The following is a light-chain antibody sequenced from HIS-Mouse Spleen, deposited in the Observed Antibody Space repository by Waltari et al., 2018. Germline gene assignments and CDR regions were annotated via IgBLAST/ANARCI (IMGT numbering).Light chain of an antibody. J-gene: IGLJ3*02. V-gene: IGLV2-23*01. CDR1: SSDVWRYNL. CDR2: EGS. CDR3: CSYAGSSTWV. Sequence: QSALTQPASVSGSPGQSIPISCTGTSSDVWRYNLVPWYQQHPGKAPKLMIYEGSKRPSGVSNRFSGSKSGNTASLTISGLQAEDEADYYCCSYAGSSTWVFGGGTKLTVL.